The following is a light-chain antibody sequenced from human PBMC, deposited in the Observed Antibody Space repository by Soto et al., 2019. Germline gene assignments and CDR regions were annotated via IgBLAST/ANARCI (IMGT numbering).Light chain of an antibody. V-gene: IGLV1-40*01. Sequence: QLVLTQPPSVSGAPGPRVTISCTGSSSNIGAIYDVQWYQQLPGAAPKLLIYGNTNRPSGVPDRFSGSKSGTSASLAITGLQAEDEADYYCQSYDSSLSGSVVGGGTKLTVL. CDR1: SSNIGAIYD. J-gene: IGLJ3*02. CDR2: GNT. CDR3: QSYDSSLSGSV.